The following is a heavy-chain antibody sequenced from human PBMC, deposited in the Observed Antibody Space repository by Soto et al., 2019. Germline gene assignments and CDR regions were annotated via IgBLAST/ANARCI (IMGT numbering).Heavy chain of an antibody. CDR1: GFTFSSYA. J-gene: IGHJ6*02. CDR2: ISYDGSNK. CDR3: ESYGMDV. V-gene: IGHV3-30-3*01. Sequence: GGSLRLSCAASGFTFSSYAMHWVRQAPGKGLEWVAVISYDGSNKYYADSVKGRFTISRDNSKNTLYLQMNSLRAEDTAVYYCESYGMDVWGQGTTVTVSS.